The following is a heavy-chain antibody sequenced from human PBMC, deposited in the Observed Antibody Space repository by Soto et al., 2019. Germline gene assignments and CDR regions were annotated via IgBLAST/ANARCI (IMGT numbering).Heavy chain of an antibody. CDR2: ISYDGSLK. J-gene: IGHJ4*02. D-gene: IGHD1-26*01. CDR3: AKEIKPVSSPWDFDY. Sequence: QLVESGGALAQPGGSLRLSCVGSGFTFSSYGMSWVRQAPGKGLEWMTIISYDGSLKYYADSVKGRFTVSRDNSKNTLYLQMNSLRADDTAVYYCAKEIKPVSSPWDFDYWGQGTLVTVSS. V-gene: IGHV3-30*18. CDR1: GFTFSSYG.